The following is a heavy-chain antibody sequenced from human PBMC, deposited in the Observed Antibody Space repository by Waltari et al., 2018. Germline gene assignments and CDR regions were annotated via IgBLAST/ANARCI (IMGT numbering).Heavy chain of an antibody. D-gene: IGHD2-15*01. Sequence: SGDSISSTSYYWGWIRQPPGKGLEWIGSFVYNANTYYNPSLKSRVSISVDTSKNHFSLQLMSVTAADTAIYYCARPGRVGGGSLMALDYWGQGTLVTVSS. J-gene: IGHJ4*02. V-gene: IGHV4-39*02. CDR3: ARPGRVGGGSLMALDY. CDR1: GDSISSTSYY. CDR2: FVYNANT.